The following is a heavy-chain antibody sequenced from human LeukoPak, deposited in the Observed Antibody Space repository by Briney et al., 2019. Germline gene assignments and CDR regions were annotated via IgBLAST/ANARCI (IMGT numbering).Heavy chain of an antibody. CDR1: GFTFDDYA. Sequence: QPGGSLRLSCAASGFTFDDYAMHWVRQAPGKGLEWVSGISWNSGSIGYADSVKGRFTISRDNAKNSLYLQMHSLRAEDTALYYCAKDRDDWGDAFDIWGQGTMVTVSS. D-gene: IGHD3-16*01. CDR3: AKDRDDWGDAFDI. J-gene: IGHJ3*02. V-gene: IGHV3-9*01. CDR2: ISWNSGSI.